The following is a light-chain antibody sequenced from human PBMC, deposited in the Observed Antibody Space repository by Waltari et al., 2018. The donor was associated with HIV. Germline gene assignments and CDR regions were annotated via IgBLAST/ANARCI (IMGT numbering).Light chain of an antibody. CDR2: LTY. CDR3: QSHDSRLSDSSV. V-gene: IGLV1-40*01. Sequence: QSVLTQPPSVSPAPAQRITMSCTGNGSNSGADAIVHWSQQVPGSAPKLLIYLTYNRPAGVPARFSGSKSGSSASLAITGLRAEDEADYYCQSHDSRLSDSSVFGGGTKLTVL. CDR1: GSNSGADAI. J-gene: IGLJ2*01.